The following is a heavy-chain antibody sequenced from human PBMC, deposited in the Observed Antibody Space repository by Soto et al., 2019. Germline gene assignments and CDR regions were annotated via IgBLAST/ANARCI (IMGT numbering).Heavy chain of an antibody. CDR2: INSGGTT. V-gene: IGHV3-53*01. J-gene: IGHJ3*01. Sequence: GVSLRLSCSASGFTVSRNYMSWVRQAPGKGLEWVSVINSGGTTDYGDSVKGRFIFSRDNSKNTLHLQLNSLRADDTAVYYCARNSGWYDKAALDLWGQGTMVTVSS. CDR1: GFTVSRNY. D-gene: IGHD6-19*01. CDR3: ARNSGWYDKAALDL.